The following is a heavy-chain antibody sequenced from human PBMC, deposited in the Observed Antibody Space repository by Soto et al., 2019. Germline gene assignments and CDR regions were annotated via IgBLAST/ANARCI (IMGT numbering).Heavy chain of an antibody. CDR3: ARVGYYGSGSYRDFDY. D-gene: IGHD3-10*01. CDR2: IWYDGSNK. V-gene: IGHV3-33*01. Sequence: QVQLVESGGGVVQPGRSLRLSCAASGFTFSSYGMHWVRQAPGKGLEWVAVIWYDGSNKYYADSVKGRFTISRDNSKNTRYLQMNSLRAEDTGVYYCARVGYYGSGSYRDFDYWGQGTLVTVSS. J-gene: IGHJ4*02. CDR1: GFTFSSYG.